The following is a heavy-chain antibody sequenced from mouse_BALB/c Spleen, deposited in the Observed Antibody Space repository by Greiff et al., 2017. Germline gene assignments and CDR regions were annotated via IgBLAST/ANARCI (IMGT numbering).Heavy chain of an antibody. CDR2: IYPSDSYT. J-gene: IGHJ3*01. CDR1: GYTFTSYW. V-gene: IGHV1-69*02. Sequence: QVQLQQSGAELVRPGASVKLSCKASGYTFTSYWINWVKQRPGQGLEWIGNIYPSDSYTNYNQKFKDKATWTVDKSSSTAYMQLSSPTSEDSAVYYCTREEAWFAYWGQGTLVTVSA. CDR3: TREEAWFAY.